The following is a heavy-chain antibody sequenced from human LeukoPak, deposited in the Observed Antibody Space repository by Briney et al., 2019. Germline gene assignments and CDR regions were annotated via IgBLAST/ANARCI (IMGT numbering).Heavy chain of an antibody. CDR1: GFTFSSYS. CDR3: ARSKAAADPHFDY. D-gene: IGHD6-13*01. V-gene: IGHV3-21*01. CDR2: ISSSSSYI. J-gene: IGHJ4*02. Sequence: GGSLRLSCAASGFTFSSYSMNWVRQAPGKGLEWVSSISSSSSYIYYADSVKGRFTISRDNAKNSLYLQMNSLRAEDTAVYYCARSKAAADPHFDYWGQGTLVTVSS.